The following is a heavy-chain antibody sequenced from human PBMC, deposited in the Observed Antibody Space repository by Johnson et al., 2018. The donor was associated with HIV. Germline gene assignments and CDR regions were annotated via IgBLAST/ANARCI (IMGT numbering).Heavy chain of an antibody. J-gene: IGHJ3*02. CDR1: GFTFSSYD. Sequence: EVQLVESGGGVVQPGRSLRLSCAASGFTFSSYDMHWVRQATGKGLEWVSAIGTAGDTYYPDSVKGRFTISRDNAKNSLALQMNSLRAEDTAVYYCVRDAFDYRDASGRFGGAGFDIWGQGTVITVSS. D-gene: IGHD3-16*01. CDR3: VRDAFDYRDASGRFGGAGFDI. V-gene: IGHV3-13*01. CDR2: IGTAGDT.